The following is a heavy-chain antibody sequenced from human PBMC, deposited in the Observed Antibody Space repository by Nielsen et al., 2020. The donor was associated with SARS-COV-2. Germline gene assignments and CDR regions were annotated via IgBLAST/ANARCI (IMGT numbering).Heavy chain of an antibody. CDR1: GYTFTSYG. Sequence: ASVKVSCKASGYTFTSYGISWVRQAPGQGLEWMGWISAYNGNTNYAQKLQGRVTMTTDTSTSTVYMELSSLRSEDTAVYYCAREDYYDSSGDYYYYYGMDVWGQGTTVTVSS. CDR2: ISAYNGNT. CDR3: AREDYYDSSGDYYYYYGMDV. J-gene: IGHJ6*02. V-gene: IGHV1-18*04. D-gene: IGHD3-22*01.